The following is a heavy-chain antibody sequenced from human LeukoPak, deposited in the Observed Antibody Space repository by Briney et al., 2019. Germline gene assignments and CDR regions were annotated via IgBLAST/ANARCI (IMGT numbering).Heavy chain of an antibody. CDR2: IYYNGST. CDR3: TRGWVTTYYYYAMDV. V-gene: IGHV4-39*07. CDR1: GGSITSTSFY. D-gene: IGHD4-17*01. J-gene: IGHJ6*02. Sequence: PSETLSLTCTVSGGSITSTSFYWAWIRQPPGKGLEWIGSIYYNGSTCFMPSLKSRVTISADTSKNQISLNLRSVTAADTAVYYCTRGWVTTYYYYAMDVWGQGTTVTVSS.